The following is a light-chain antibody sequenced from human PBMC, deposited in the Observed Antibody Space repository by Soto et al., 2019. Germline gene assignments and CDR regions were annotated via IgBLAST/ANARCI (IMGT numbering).Light chain of an antibody. Sequence: DLQMTQSPPSLSASVGDGVTITCRASQSISNYLNWYQQMPGKAPKVLIYAASSLQSGVPSRFSGSGSGTDFTLTISSLQPEDFATYHCQQSYSAPLTFGGGTKVEIK. CDR1: QSISNY. CDR3: QQSYSAPLT. J-gene: IGKJ4*01. V-gene: IGKV1-39*01. CDR2: AAS.